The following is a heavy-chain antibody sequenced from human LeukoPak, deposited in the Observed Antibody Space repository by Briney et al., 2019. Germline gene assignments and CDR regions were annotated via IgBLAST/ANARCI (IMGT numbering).Heavy chain of an antibody. J-gene: IGHJ4*02. D-gene: IGHD2-15*01. CDR3: ARVVVVVVAATSYFDY. V-gene: IGHV3-23*01. Sequence: GGSLRLSCAASGFTFSSYAMSWVRQAPGKGLEWVSVISGSGVNTYYADSVKGRFTISRDNSKNTLYLQTNSLRAEDTPVYYCARVVVVVVAATSYFDYWGQGTLVTVSS. CDR2: ISGSGVNT. CDR1: GFTFSSYA.